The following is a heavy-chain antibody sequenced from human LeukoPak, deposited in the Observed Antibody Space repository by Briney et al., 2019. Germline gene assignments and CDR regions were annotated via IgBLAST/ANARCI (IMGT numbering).Heavy chain of an antibody. D-gene: IGHD3-22*01. CDR2: ISYDGSNK. CDR1: GFTFSSYA. CDR3: ARDGDYYDGSGPAADAFDI. Sequence: GGSLRLSCAASGFTFSSYAMHWVRQAPGKGLEWVAVISYDGSNKYYADSVKGRFTISRDNSKNTLYLQMNSLRAEDTAVYYCARDGDYYDGSGPAADAFDIWGQGTMVTVSS. J-gene: IGHJ3*02. V-gene: IGHV3-30*04.